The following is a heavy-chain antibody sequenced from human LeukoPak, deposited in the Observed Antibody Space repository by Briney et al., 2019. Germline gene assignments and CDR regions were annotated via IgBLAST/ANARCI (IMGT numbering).Heavy chain of an antibody. J-gene: IGHJ5*02. D-gene: IGHD2-2*02. CDR2: ISAYNGNT. V-gene: IGHV1-18*01. Sequence: ASVKVSCKASGYTFTSYGISWVRQAPGQGLEWMGWISAYNGNTNYAQKLQGRVTMTTDTSTSTAYMELRSLRSGDTAVYYCARVGYCSSTSCYSGHNWFDPWGQGTLVTVSS. CDR1: GYTFTSYG. CDR3: ARVGYCSSTSCYSGHNWFDP.